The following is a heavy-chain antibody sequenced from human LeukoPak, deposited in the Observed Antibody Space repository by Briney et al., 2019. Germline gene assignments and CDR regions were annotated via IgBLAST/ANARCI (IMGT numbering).Heavy chain of an antibody. V-gene: IGHV3-23*01. CDR1: GFTFSSFA. CDR2: ISGSGDST. Sequence: GGSLRLSCAASGFTFSSFAMSWVRQAPGKGLEWVSAISGSGDSTYYADSVKGRFTISRDNSKNTLYLQMNSLRAKDTAVYYCAKDQSSGYYLYYFDYWGQGTLVTVSS. J-gene: IGHJ4*02. CDR3: AKDQSSGYYLYYFDY. D-gene: IGHD3-22*01.